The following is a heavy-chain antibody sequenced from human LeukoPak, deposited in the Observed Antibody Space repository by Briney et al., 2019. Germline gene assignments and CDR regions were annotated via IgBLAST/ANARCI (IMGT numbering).Heavy chain of an antibody. CDR3: ARSLEVTTVAFDI. CDR1: GFTFSSYE. J-gene: IGHJ3*02. D-gene: IGHD4-17*01. V-gene: IGHV3-48*03. Sequence: PGGSLRLSCAVSGFTFSSYEMNWVRQAPGKGLEWVSYISSSGSTIYYADSVRGRFTISRDNAKNSLYLQMNSLRAEDTAVYYCARSLEVTTVAFDIWGQGTMVTVSS. CDR2: ISSSGSTI.